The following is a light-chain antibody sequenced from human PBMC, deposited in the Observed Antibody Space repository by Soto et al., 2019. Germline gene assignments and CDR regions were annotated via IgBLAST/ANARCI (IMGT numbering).Light chain of an antibody. V-gene: IGKV3-20*01. CDR2: GAS. Sequence: EIVLTQSPGTLSLSPGERATLSCRASQSVSSSFLAWYQQKPGQAPRLLIYGASNRATGIPDRFSGSGSGTDFTLTISRLEPVDFAVYYCQLYATTPPITFGGGTKVDSK. J-gene: IGKJ4*01. CDR3: QLYATTPPIT. CDR1: QSVSSSF.